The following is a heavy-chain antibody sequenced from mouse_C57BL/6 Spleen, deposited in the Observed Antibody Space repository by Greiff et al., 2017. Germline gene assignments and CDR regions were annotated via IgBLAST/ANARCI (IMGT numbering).Heavy chain of an antibody. D-gene: IGHD4-1*01. CDR1: GYTFTDHT. CDR3: ARAWDGWYFDV. V-gene: IGHV1-78*01. CDR2: IYPRDGST. Sequence: QVQLQQSDAELVKPGASVKISCKVSGYTFTDHTMHWMKQRPEQGLDWIGYIYPRDGSTQSNEKFKGKATLTADKSSSTAYMQLNSLTSVDSAVYFCARAWDGWYFDVWGTGTTVTVSS. J-gene: IGHJ1*03.